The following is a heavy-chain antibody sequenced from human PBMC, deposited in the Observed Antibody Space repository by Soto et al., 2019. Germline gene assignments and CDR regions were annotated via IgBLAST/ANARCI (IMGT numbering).Heavy chain of an antibody. Sequence: PSETLSLTCTVSGGSISSYYWSWIRQPPGKGLEWIGYIYYSGSTNYNPSLKSRVTISVVTSKNQFSLKLSSVTAADTAVYYCARGVGGYDYYYYYGMDVWGQGTTVTVSS. J-gene: IGHJ6*02. CDR1: GGSISSYY. D-gene: IGHD5-12*01. V-gene: IGHV4-59*01. CDR2: IYYSGST. CDR3: ARGVGGYDYYYYYGMDV.